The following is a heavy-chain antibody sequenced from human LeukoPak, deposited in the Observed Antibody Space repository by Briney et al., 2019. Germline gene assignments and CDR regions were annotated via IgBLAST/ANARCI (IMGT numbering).Heavy chain of an antibody. CDR1: GGSISSSY. Sequence: SETLSLTCTVSGGSISSSYRSWIRQPPGKGLECIGYFFSSGSTNYNPSLKSRVTISLDTSKSQFSLKVSSVTAADTAVYYCARRHCTNGVCPIDYWGQGTLVTVSS. V-gene: IGHV4-59*08. CDR3: ARRHCTNGVCPIDY. D-gene: IGHD2-8*01. J-gene: IGHJ4*02. CDR2: FFSSGST.